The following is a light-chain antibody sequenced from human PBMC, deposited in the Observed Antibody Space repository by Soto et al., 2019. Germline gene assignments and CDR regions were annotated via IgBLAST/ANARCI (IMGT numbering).Light chain of an antibody. J-gene: IGKJ4*01. V-gene: IGKV3-11*01. CDR1: QSISGE. CDR2: DTY. CDR3: QQRRNWPLT. Sequence: EVVLTQSPATLSLPPGERATLSCRTSQSISGELAWYQQTPGQAPRLIIFDTYNRATGIPARFSGSGSETDFTLTISGLEPEDFGVYYCQQRRNWPLTFGGGTKVEI.